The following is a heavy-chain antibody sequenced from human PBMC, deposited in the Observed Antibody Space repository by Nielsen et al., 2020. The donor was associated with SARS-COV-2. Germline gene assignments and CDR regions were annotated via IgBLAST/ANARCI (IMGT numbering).Heavy chain of an antibody. CDR2: ISSSSSYT. CDR3: AGSMTTVTTLGDYYYGMDV. V-gene: IGHV3-11*03. J-gene: IGHJ6*02. D-gene: IGHD4-17*01. Sequence: WIRQPPGKGLEWVSYISSSSSYTNYADSVKGRFTISRDNAKNSLYLQMNSLRAEDTAVYYCAGSMTTVTTLGDYYYGMDVWGQGTTVTVSS.